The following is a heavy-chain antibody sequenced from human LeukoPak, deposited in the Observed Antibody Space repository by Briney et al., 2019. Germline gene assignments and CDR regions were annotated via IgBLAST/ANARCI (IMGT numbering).Heavy chain of an antibody. CDR2: ISSSSSYI. CDR3: AREMGRVGWYTAMDV. V-gene: IGHV3-21*01. CDR1: GYTFSRHG. J-gene: IGHJ6*03. Sequence: PGGSLRLSCAASGYTFSRHGIHWVRQAPGKGLEWVSSISSSSSYIYYADSVKGRFTISRDNAKNSLYLQMNSLRAEDTAVYYCAREMGRVGWYTAMDVWGKGTTVTVSS. D-gene: IGHD6-19*01.